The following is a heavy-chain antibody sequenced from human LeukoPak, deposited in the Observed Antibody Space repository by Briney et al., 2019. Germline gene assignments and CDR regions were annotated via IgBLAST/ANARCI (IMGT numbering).Heavy chain of an antibody. D-gene: IGHD3-9*01. Sequence: GGSLRLSCAASGFTFSDYYMSWIRQAPGKGLEWVSYISSSGSTIYYADSVKGRFTISRDNAKNSLYLQMNSLRAEDTAVYYCAREILRYFDWLSGIYGMDVWGQGTTVTVSS. CDR2: ISSSGSTI. CDR1: GFTFSDYY. V-gene: IGHV3-11*01. J-gene: IGHJ6*02. CDR3: AREILRYFDWLSGIYGMDV.